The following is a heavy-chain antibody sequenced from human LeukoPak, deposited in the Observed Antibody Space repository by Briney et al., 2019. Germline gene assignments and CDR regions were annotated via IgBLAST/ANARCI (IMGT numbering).Heavy chain of an antibody. CDR3: AKDFRIGYSAHFDY. V-gene: IGHV3-23*01. Sequence: GGSLRLSCVGSGFTFRSHAMSWVRQAPEKGLEFVSGIYENGGTTYYADSVKGRFSISRDNSKNTLYLQMDSLRGEDTAVYYCAKDFRIGYSAHFDYWAREPWSPSPQ. J-gene: IGHJ4*02. CDR1: GFTFRSHA. CDR2: IYENGGTT. D-gene: IGHD2-21*01.